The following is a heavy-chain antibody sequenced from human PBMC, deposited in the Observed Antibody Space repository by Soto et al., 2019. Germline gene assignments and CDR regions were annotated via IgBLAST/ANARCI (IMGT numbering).Heavy chain of an antibody. CDR1: GFTFSGDW. CDR2: INMVVSST. V-gene: IGHV3-74*01. CDR3: ARGPRGLYHHDY. D-gene: IGHD2-2*01. J-gene: IGHJ4*02. Sequence: PGGSLRLSCAASGFTFSGDWMHWVRQAAGNGLVWVSRINMVVSSTNYADSVKGRFTISRDNAKNTLYLQMNSLRVDDTAVYYCARGPRGLYHHDYWGQGALVTVSS.